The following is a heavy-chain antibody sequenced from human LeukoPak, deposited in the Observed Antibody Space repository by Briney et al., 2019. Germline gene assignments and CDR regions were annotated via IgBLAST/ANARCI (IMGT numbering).Heavy chain of an antibody. V-gene: IGHV1-69*04. Sequence: ASVKVSCKASGGTFSSYAISWVRQAPGQGLEWMGRIIPILGIANYAQKFQGRVTITADESTSTAYMELSSLRSEDTAVYYCARGDSSSWSDYYYMDVWGKGTTVTVSS. CDR2: IIPILGIA. CDR3: ARGDSSSWSDYYYMDV. J-gene: IGHJ6*03. D-gene: IGHD6-13*01. CDR1: GGTFSSYA.